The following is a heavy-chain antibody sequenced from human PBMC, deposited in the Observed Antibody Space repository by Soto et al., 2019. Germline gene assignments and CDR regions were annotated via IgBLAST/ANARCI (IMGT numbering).Heavy chain of an antibody. CDR2: ISFDGGNQ. J-gene: IGHJ5*02. D-gene: IGHD6-13*01. Sequence: QVQLVESGGGVVQPGRSLRLSCAASGFDFNTYGLHWVRQAPGKGLEWVAAISFDGGNQYYADSVKGRFTISRDKSISTLYVQMNSLGAEYTATYFCAKDSRVTAAGSGGWFDPWGPGTLVIVSS. CDR1: GFDFNTYG. V-gene: IGHV3-30*18. CDR3: AKDSRVTAAGSGGWFDP.